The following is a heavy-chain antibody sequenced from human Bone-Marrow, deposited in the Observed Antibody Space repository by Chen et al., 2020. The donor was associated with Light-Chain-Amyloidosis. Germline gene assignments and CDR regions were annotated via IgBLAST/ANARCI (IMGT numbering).Heavy chain of an antibody. CDR2: ISWNSGVK. J-gene: IGHJ6*02. Sequence: EEHLVESGGGLVQPGRSLRLSCEASGLPFDDYAMPWVREAPGKGLEWVSGISWNSGVKGYVDSGRGRFTISRDGVKNALYLQMNSLRPEDTALYYWAKDKGGSMGFGMDVWGQGTTVIVSS. V-gene: IGHV3-9*01. D-gene: IGHD3-10*01. CDR1: GLPFDDYA. CDR3: AKDKGGSMGFGMDV.